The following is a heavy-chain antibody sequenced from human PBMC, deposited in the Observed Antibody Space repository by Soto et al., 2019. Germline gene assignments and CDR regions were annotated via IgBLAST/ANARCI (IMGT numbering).Heavy chain of an antibody. CDR2: VNWNGGST. Sequence: GGSLRLSCAASGFTFDDYAMSLVRQVPGKGLEWVSGVNWNGGSTYYAGSVKGRFTISRDSAKNSLYLQTNSLTAEDTALYYCARGPYVSSSSWYYDHWGQGTLVTVSS. J-gene: IGHJ5*02. D-gene: IGHD6-13*01. CDR1: GFTFDDYA. CDR3: ARGPYVSSSSWYYDH. V-gene: IGHV3-20*04.